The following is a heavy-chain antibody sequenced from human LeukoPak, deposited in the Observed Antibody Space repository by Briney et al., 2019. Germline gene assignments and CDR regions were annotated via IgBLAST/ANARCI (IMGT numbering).Heavy chain of an antibody. Sequence: SETQSLTCAVYGGSFSGYYWSWIRQPPGKGLEWIGEINHSGSTNYNPSLKSRVTISVDTSKNQFSLKLSSVTAADTAAYYCARRGGIIRGVASYYYMDVWGKGTTVTISS. J-gene: IGHJ6*03. CDR2: INHSGST. CDR3: ARRGGIIRGVASYYYMDV. V-gene: IGHV4-34*01. D-gene: IGHD3-10*01. CDR1: GGSFSGYY.